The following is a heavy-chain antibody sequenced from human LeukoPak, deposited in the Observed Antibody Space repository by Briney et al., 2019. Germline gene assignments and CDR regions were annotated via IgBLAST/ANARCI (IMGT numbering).Heavy chain of an antibody. CDR1: GYTFTGYY. CDR2: INPNSGGT. CDR3: ARVGYYDSSGYYYPFDY. V-gene: IGHV1-2*02. D-gene: IGHD3-22*01. Sequence: ASVKVSCKASGYTFTGYYMHWVRQAPGQGLEWMGWINPNSGGTNYAQKFQGRVTMTRDTSISTAYMELSRLRSDDTAVYYCARVGYYDSSGYYYPFDYWGQGTLVTVSS. J-gene: IGHJ4*02.